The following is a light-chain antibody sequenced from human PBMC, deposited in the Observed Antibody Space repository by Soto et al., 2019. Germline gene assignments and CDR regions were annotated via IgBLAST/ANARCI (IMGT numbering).Light chain of an antibody. V-gene: IGKV3-15*01. J-gene: IGKJ1*01. CDR1: QSLGNN. Sequence: EIVMTQSPATLTLSPGERATLSCRAYQSLGNNIAWYQQKPGQAPRLLIYGASTGATGLPARFSGSGSGTEFTLSISSLQSEDFAVYYCLQYNKWPRTFGQGTKVEIK. CDR2: GAS. CDR3: LQYNKWPRT.